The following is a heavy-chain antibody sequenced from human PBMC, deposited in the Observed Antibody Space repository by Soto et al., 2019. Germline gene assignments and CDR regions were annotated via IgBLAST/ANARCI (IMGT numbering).Heavy chain of an antibody. D-gene: IGHD3-3*01. J-gene: IGHJ6*02. CDR3: ARDRPHYDFWSGYYITLYYYSGMDV. Sequence: ASVKVSCKASGYTFTSYGISWVRQAPGQGLEWMGWISAYNGNTNYAQKLQGRVTMTTDTSTSTAYMELRSLRSDDTAVYYCARDRPHYDFWSGYYITLYYYSGMDVWGQGTTVTVYS. CDR1: GYTFTSYG. CDR2: ISAYNGNT. V-gene: IGHV1-18*04.